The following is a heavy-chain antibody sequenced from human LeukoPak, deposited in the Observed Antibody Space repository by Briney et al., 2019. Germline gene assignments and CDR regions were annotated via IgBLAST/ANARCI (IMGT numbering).Heavy chain of an antibody. Sequence: GGSLRLSCAASGFTFSSYAMSWVRQAPGKGLEWVSAISGSGGSTYYADSVKGRFTISRDNSKNMLYLQMNSLRAEDTAVYYCAKDGGNSDGGGGYDYWGQGTLVTVSS. V-gene: IGHV3-23*01. CDR2: ISGSGGST. D-gene: IGHD5-18*01. J-gene: IGHJ4*02. CDR3: AKDGGNSDGGGGYDY. CDR1: GFTFSSYA.